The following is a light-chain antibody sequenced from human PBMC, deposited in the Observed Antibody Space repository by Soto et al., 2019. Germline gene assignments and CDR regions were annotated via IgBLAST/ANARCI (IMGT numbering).Light chain of an antibody. Sequence: QSALTQPRSVSGSPGQSVTISCTGTSSDVGGYNYVSWYQQHPGKAPELMIYDVTKRSSGVPDRFSGAKSGNTASLTISGLQADDEADYYCCSYAGSYTWVFGGGTKLTVL. J-gene: IGLJ3*02. CDR3: CSYAGSYTWV. V-gene: IGLV2-11*01. CDR2: DVT. CDR1: SSDVGGYNY.